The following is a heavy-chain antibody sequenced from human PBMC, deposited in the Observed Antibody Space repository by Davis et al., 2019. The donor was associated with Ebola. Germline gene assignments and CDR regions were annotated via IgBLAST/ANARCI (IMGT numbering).Heavy chain of an antibody. V-gene: IGHV3-48*04. D-gene: IGHD5-12*01. J-gene: IGHJ4*02. CDR1: GFTFSGYA. CDR2: ITSGSGTI. CDR3: ARRGYSGLD. Sequence: GGSLRLSCAASGFTFSGYAMSWVRQAPGKGLEWVSYITSGSGTIYYADSVKGRFTISRDNAKNSLYLQMNSLRAEDTAVYYCARRGYSGLDWGQGTLVTVSS.